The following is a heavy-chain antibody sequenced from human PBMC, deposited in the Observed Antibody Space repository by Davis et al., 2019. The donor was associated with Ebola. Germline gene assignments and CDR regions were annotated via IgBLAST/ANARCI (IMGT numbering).Heavy chain of an antibody. V-gene: IGHV4-4*07. J-gene: IGHJ5*02. D-gene: IGHD4-17*01. CDR3: ARERRLQGGGNWFDP. CDR1: GGSISSYY. CDR2: IYTSGST. Sequence: PGGSLRLSCTVSGGSISSYYWSWIRQPAGKGLEWIGRIYTSGSTNYNPSLKSRVTMSVDTSKNQFSLKLSSVTAADTAVYYCARERRLQGGGNWFDPWGQGTLVTVSS.